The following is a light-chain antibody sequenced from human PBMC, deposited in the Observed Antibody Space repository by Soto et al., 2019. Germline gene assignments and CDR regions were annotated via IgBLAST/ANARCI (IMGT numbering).Light chain of an antibody. CDR2: GAS. CDR1: QSVSSN. CDR3: QQHNNWPRT. J-gene: IGKJ2*01. Sequence: EIVMTQSPATLSVSPAERATLSCRASQSVSSNLAWYQQKPGQAPRLLIYGASTRATGIPARFSGSGSGTEFTLTISSLQSEDFAVYYCQQHNNWPRTFGQGTKLEIK. V-gene: IGKV3-15*01.